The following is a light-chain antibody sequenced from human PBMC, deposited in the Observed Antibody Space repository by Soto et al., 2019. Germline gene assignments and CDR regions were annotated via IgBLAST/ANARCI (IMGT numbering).Light chain of an antibody. V-gene: IGKV1-39*01. Sequence: DIQMTQSPSSLSASVGDTVTITCRASQSIGSYSNWYQQKPGEDPKLLIYAASTLRSGVPSRFSGSGYGTDFTLTISSLQLEDVATYFCQQGYSIPRTFGHGTKVEVK. CDR3: QQGYSIPRT. J-gene: IGKJ1*01. CDR2: AAS. CDR1: QSIGSY.